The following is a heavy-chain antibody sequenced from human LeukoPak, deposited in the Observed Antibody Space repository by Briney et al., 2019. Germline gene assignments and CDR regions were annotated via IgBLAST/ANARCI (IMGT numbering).Heavy chain of an antibody. Sequence: GGSLRLSCAASGFTFDDYAMHWVRQAPGKGLEWVSLISWDGGSTYYADSVKGRFTISRDNSKNSLYLQMNSLRAEDTALYYCAKAGIAAADDAFDIWGQGTMVTVSS. CDR3: AKAGIAAADDAFDI. D-gene: IGHD6-13*01. V-gene: IGHV3-43D*03. CDR1: GFTFDDYA. J-gene: IGHJ3*02. CDR2: ISWDGGST.